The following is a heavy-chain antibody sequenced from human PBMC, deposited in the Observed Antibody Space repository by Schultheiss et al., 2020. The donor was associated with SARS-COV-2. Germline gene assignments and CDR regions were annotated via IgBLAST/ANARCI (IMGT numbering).Heavy chain of an antibody. D-gene: IGHD2-15*01. Sequence: GGSLRLSCAASGFTFTSYAMHWVRQTPGSGLEWVAVISYDGSKKYYADSVKGRFTISRDNSKNTLYLQISSLRVEDTAIYYCVRDNPMVVVHYYMDVWGNWTTVTVSS. CDR3: VRDNPMVVVHYYMDV. CDR2: ISYDGSKK. CDR1: GFTFTSYA. J-gene: IGHJ6*03. V-gene: IGHV3-30*07.